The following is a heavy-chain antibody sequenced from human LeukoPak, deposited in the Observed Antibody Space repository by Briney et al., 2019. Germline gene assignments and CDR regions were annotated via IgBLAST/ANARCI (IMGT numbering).Heavy chain of an antibody. CDR2: IIPIFGTV. V-gene: IGHV1-69*06. Sequence: SVKVSCKASGGTFSSYAISWVRQAPGQGLEWMGGIIPIFGTVNYAQKFQGRVTITADKSTSTAYMELSSLRSEDTAVYYCARGTTHLWFGEGGNALDIWGQGTMVTVSS. CDR1: GGTFSSYA. J-gene: IGHJ3*02. D-gene: IGHD3-10*01. CDR3: ARGTTHLWFGEGGNALDI.